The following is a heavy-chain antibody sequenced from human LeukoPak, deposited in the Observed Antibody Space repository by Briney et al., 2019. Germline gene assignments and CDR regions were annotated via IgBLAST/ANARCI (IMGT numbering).Heavy chain of an antibody. D-gene: IGHD2-15*01. CDR3: ARGLSYCSGGSCYFLGAFDI. V-gene: IGHV1-8*03. CDR1: GYTFTSYD. Sequence: ASVKVSCKASGYTFTSYDINWVRQATGQGLEWMGWMNPNSGNTGYAQKFQGRVTTTRNTSISTAYMELSSLRSEDTAVYYCARGLSYCSGGSCYFLGAFDIWGQGTMVTVSS. J-gene: IGHJ3*02. CDR2: MNPNSGNT.